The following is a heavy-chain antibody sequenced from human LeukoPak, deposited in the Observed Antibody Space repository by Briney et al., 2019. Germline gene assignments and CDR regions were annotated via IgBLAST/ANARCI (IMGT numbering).Heavy chain of an antibody. V-gene: IGHV3-23*01. Sequence: GGSLRLSCAASGFTFSSYGMSWVRQAPGKGLEWVSAISGRGGSTYYADSVKGRFTISRDNSKNTLYLQMNSLRAEDTAVYYCARDRRYDILTGYYHGTFDIWGQGTMVTVSS. CDR3: ARDRRYDILTGYYHGTFDI. J-gene: IGHJ3*02. CDR2: ISGRGGST. CDR1: GFTFSSYG. D-gene: IGHD3-9*01.